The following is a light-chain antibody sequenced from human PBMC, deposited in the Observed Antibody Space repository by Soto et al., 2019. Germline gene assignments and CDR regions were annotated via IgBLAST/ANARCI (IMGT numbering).Light chain of an antibody. V-gene: IGKV1-39*01. J-gene: IGKJ4*01. Sequence: DIQMTQSPSSLSASVGDRVTITCRASQSIGSYLHWYRQRPGKAPKLLIYAVSDLQSGVPSRFSGSGSGTDFTLTISSLQPEEFAAYYCQQSYSSPSFGGGAKVAIK. CDR2: AVS. CDR1: QSIGSY. CDR3: QQSYSSPS.